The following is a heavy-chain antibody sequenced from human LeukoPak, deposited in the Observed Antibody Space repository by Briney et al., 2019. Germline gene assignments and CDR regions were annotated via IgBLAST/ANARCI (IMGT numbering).Heavy chain of an antibody. V-gene: IGHV3-7*01. CDR1: GFTFSSYW. D-gene: IGHD1-26*01. J-gene: IGHJ4*02. Sequence: PGGSLRLSCAASGFTFSSYWMSWVRQAPGKGLEWVANIKQDGSEKYYVDSVKGRFTISRDNAKNSLYLQMGSLRAEDTAVYYCASGRGSRPDYFDYWGQGTLVTVSS. CDR2: IKQDGSEK. CDR3: ASGRGSRPDYFDY.